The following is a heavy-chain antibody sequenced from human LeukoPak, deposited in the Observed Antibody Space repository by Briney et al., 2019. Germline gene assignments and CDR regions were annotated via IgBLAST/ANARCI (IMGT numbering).Heavy chain of an antibody. V-gene: IGHV4-61*01. J-gene: IGHJ4*02. CDR2: IYYSGST. D-gene: IGHD6-13*01. Sequence: SETLSLTCTVSGGSFSSGSYYWSWIRQPPGKGLEWIGYIYYSGSTNYNSSLKSRVTISVDTSKNQFSLKLSSVTAADTAVYYCARDFSSSWYAFDYWGQGILVTVSS. CDR1: GGSFSSGSYY. CDR3: ARDFSSSWYAFDY.